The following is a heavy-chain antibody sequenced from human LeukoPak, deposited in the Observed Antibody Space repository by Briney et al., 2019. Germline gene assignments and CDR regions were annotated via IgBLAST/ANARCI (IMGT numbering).Heavy chain of an antibody. J-gene: IGHJ4*02. V-gene: IGHV3-7*03. CDR2: IKLDGSEK. D-gene: IGHD3-3*01. CDR1: GFTFSDFW. CDR3: ARDQYDTWSRRGNFDS. Sequence: GGSLRLSCAASGFTFSDFWMSWVRQAPGKGLEWVANIKLDGSEKNYVDSVKGRFTISRDNTKNSLYLQMNSLRVEDTAVFYCARDQYDTWSRRGNFDSWGQGTLVIVSS.